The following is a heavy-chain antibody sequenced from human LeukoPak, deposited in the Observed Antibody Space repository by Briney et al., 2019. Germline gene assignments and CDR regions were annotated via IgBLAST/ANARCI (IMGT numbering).Heavy chain of an antibody. CDR1: GGSFSGYY. Sequence: SETLSLTCAVYGGSFSGYYWSWIRQPPGKGLEWIGEINHSGSTNYNPSLKSRVTISVDTSKNQFSLKLSSVTAADTAVYYCARGLRGIVVVPAAIGRKSIAANLYYFDCWGQGTLVTVSS. V-gene: IGHV4-34*01. CDR3: ARGLRGIVVVPAAIGRKSIAANLYYFDC. CDR2: INHSGST. J-gene: IGHJ4*02. D-gene: IGHD2-2*02.